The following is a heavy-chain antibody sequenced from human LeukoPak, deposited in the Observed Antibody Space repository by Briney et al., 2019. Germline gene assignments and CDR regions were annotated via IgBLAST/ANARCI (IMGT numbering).Heavy chain of an antibody. CDR2: ITTSSDTI. V-gene: IGHV3-48*01. CDR3: ARREVGAHPFDY. Sequence: GGSLRLSCAASGFTFSSYNMNWVRQAPGKGLEWVSYITTSSDTIYYAHSVKGRFTISRDNAKNSLYLQMNSLRAEDTAVYYCARREVGAHPFDYWGQGTLVTVSS. CDR1: GFTFSSYN. J-gene: IGHJ4*02. D-gene: IGHD1-26*01.